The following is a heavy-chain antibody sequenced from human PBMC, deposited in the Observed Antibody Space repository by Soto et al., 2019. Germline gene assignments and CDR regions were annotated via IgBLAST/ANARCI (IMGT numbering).Heavy chain of an antibody. D-gene: IGHD2-21*02. CDR3: ARIKWGLDYYSGMDV. J-gene: IGHJ6*02. Sequence: QVQLVQSGAEVKKSGASVKVSCKASGYTFSDYFIQWLRQAPGQGHEWVAWINPKTAATSYAKKFQDRVTLTSDTSFSTAYLELTRLRPDDTAVYYCARIKWGLDYYSGMDVWGQGTAVTVSS. CDR1: GYTFSDYF. CDR2: INPKTAAT. V-gene: IGHV1-2*02.